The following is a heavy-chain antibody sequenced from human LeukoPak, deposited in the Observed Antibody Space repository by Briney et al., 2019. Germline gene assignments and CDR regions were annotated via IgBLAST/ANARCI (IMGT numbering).Heavy chain of an antibody. V-gene: IGHV4-34*01. D-gene: IGHD3-3*01. Sequence: PSETLSLTCAVYGESFSGHYWSWIRQPPGKGLEWIGEVNYSGGTNCNPSLKSRVTISVDTSKNQFSLKLRSVTAADTAVFYCARVKRGRDFWSGYRFDHWGQGTLVTVSS. CDR3: ARVKRGRDFWSGYRFDH. CDR2: VNYSGGT. J-gene: IGHJ4*02. CDR1: GESFSGHY.